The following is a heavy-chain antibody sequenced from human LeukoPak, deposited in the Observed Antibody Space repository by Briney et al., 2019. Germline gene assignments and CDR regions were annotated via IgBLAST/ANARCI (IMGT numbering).Heavy chain of an antibody. D-gene: IGHD3-22*01. CDR3: ARGLVGSSGYTNYFDX. J-gene: IGHJ4*02. CDR2: IYYSGST. CDR1: GGSISSYY. Sequence: PSQTLSLTCTVSGGSISSYYWSWIRQPPGKGLEWIGYIYYSGSTNYNPSLKSRVTISVDTSKNQFSLKLSSVTAADTAVYYCARGLVGSSGYTNYFDXXXQXTXXXVSS. V-gene: IGHV4-59*01.